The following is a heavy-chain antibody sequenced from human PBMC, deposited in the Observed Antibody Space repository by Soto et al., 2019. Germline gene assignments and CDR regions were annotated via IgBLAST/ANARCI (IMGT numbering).Heavy chain of an antibody. V-gene: IGHV1-69*01. CDR1: GGTFSSYA. CDR3: ARERSVIAAAGRGWFGP. CDR2: IIPIFGTA. D-gene: IGHD6-13*01. Sequence: QVQLVQSGAEVKKPGSSVKVSCKASGGTFSSYAISWVRQAPGQGLEWMGGIIPIFGTANYAQKFQGRVTITADESTSTDYMELSSLRSEDTAVYYCARERSVIAAAGRGWFGPWGQGTLVTVSS. J-gene: IGHJ5*02.